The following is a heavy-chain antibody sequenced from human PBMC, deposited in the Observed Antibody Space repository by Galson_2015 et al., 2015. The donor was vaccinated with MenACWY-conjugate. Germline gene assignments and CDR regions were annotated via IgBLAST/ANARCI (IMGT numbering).Heavy chain of an antibody. V-gene: IGHV5-10-1*01. D-gene: IGHD1-26*01. J-gene: IGHJ4*02. CDR3: ARINGSYYLPDY. CDR2: IDPSDSYT. Sequence: QSGAEVKKPGESLRISCKGSGYSFTSYWISWVRQMPGKGLEWMGRIDPSDSYTNYSPSFQGHVTTSADKSISTAYLQWSSLKASDTAMYYCARINGSYYLPDYWGQGTLVTVSS. CDR1: GYSFTSYW.